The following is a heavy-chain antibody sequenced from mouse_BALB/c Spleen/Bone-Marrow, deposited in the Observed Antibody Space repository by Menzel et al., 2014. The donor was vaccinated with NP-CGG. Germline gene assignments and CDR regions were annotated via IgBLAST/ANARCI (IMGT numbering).Heavy chain of an antibody. CDR3: ARIPYDGYPSY. V-gene: IGHV3-6*02. Sequence: EVQLQESGPGLVKPSQSLSLTCSVTGYSITSGYYCNWIRQFPGNKLAWMGYIRYDGNNNYNPSLKNRISITRDTSKNQFFLKLNSVTTEDTATYYCARIPYDGYPSYWGQGTLVTVPA. J-gene: IGHJ3*01. CDR2: IRYDGNN. CDR1: GYSITSGYY. D-gene: IGHD2-3*01.